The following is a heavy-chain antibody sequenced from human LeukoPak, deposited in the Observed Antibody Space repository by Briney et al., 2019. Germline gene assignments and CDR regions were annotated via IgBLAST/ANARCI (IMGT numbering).Heavy chain of an antibody. CDR2: LKSDGSET. Sequence: GGSLRLSCAASGFTFSDYWMHWVRQAPGKGLVWVSRLKSDGSETTYVDSVKGRFTISRDNAKNTLYLQMHSLRAEDTAVYYCARRVEHTSSTAAGSHYGMDVWGQGTTVTVSS. J-gene: IGHJ6*02. V-gene: IGHV3-74*01. D-gene: IGHD6-6*01. CDR3: ARRVEHTSSTAAGSHYGMDV. CDR1: GFTFSDYW.